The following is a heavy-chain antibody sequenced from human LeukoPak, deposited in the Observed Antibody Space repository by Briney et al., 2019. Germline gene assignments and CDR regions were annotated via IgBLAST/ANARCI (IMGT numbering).Heavy chain of an antibody. CDR3: ARRTGYGDDY. Sequence: SETLSLTCTVSGYSISSGYYWGWIRQPPGKGLEWIGSIYHSGSTYYNPSLKSRVTISVDTSKNQFSLKLSSVTAADTAVYYCARRTGYGDDYWGQGTLVTVSS. CDR2: IYHSGST. V-gene: IGHV4-38-2*02. D-gene: IGHD4-17*01. CDR1: GYSISSGYY. J-gene: IGHJ4*02.